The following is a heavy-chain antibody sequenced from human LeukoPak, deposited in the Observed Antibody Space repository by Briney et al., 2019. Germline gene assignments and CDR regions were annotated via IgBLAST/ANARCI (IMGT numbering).Heavy chain of an antibody. J-gene: IGHJ4*02. Sequence: ASVKVSCKASGDTFSSYAISWVRQAPGQGLEWMGGIIPIFGTTNYAQKFQGRVTITADKSTSTAYMEMSSLTSEDTAVYYCTREAHGDFLDYWGQGTLVTVSS. V-gene: IGHV1-69*06. CDR2: IIPIFGTT. CDR1: GDTFSSYA. D-gene: IGHD4-17*01. CDR3: TREAHGDFLDY.